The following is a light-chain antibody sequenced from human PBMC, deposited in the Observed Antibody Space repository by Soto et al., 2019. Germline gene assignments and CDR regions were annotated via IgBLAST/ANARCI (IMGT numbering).Light chain of an antibody. CDR1: QGVSRK. J-gene: IGKJ4*01. CDR2: GAS. V-gene: IGKV3-15*01. CDR3: QQYHTWPIT. Sequence: EIVLTQSPATLSLSPGERATLSCRASQGVSRKLAWYQHKPGQAPRLLISGASTGATGIPARFSGSGSGTEFTLTISSLQSEDCAIYYCQQYHTWPITFGGGTKVEIK.